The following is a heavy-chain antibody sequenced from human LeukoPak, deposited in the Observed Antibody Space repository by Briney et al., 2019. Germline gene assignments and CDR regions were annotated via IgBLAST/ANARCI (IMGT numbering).Heavy chain of an antibody. V-gene: IGHV3-7*01. CDR2: IKQDGSEK. D-gene: IGHD3-22*01. J-gene: IGHJ6*02. CDR3: ARDRRYYYDSSGGDYYYYYGMDV. CDR1: GFTLSSYW. Sequence: GGSLRLSCAASGFTLSSYWMSWVRQAPGKGLEWVANIKQDGSEKYYVDSVKGRFTISRDNAKNSLYLQMNSLRAEDTAVYYCARDRRYYYDSSGGDYYYYYGMDVWGQGTTVTVSS.